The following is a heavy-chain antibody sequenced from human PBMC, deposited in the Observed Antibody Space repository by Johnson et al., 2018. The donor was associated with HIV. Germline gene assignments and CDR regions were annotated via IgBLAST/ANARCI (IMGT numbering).Heavy chain of an antibody. V-gene: IGHV3-30*19. CDR3: ARVMGATQVMGAFDS. CDR1: GFTFSDYG. Sequence: QEKLVESGGGVVQPGRSLRLSCAASGFTFSDYGMHWVRQAPGQGLEWVAVIWYDGRNQYYADSVKGRFTIYRDNSKNTLYLQMNSLRAEDTAVYYCARVMGATQVMGAFDSWGQGTMVTVSS. CDR2: IWYDGRNQ. D-gene: IGHD1-26*01. J-gene: IGHJ3*02.